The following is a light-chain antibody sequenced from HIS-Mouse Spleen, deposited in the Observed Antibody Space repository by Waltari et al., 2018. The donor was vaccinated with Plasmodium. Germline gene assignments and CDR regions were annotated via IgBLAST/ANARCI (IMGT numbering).Light chain of an antibody. J-gene: IGKJ3*01. CDR1: QSVSSN. V-gene: IGKV3-15*01. Sequence: EIVMTQSPATLSVSPGERATLSCRASQSVSSNLAWYQQKPGQAPRLLIYGASTRATGNPARFSGSGSGTEFTLTISSLQSEDFAVYYCQKYNNWSFTFGPATRVDIK. CDR2: GAS. CDR3: QKYNNWSFT.